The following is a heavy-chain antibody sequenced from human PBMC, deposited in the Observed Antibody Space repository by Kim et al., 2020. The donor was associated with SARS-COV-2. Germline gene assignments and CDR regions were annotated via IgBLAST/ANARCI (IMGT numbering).Heavy chain of an antibody. CDR1: GYTFTGYY. D-gene: IGHD5-12*01. J-gene: IGHJ4*02. CDR2: INPNSGGT. CDR3: ARAATRRDGYNWC. V-gene: IGHV1-2*02. Sequence: ASVKVSCKASGYTFTGYYMHWVRQAPGQGLEWMGWINPNSGGTNYAQKFQGRVTMTRDTSISTAYMELSRLRSDDTAVYYCARAATRRDGYNWCWGQGTLVTVSS.